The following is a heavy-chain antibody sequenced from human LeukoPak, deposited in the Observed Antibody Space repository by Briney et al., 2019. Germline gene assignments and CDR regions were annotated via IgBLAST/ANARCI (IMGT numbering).Heavy chain of an antibody. CDR1: GGSISSGGYS. J-gene: IGHJ4*02. Sequence: SETLSLTCAVSGGSISSGGYSWSWIRQPPGKGLEWIGYIYHSGSTYYNPSLKSRVTISVDRSKNQFSLKLSSVTAADTAVYYCARGYYFDYWGQGTLVTVSS. V-gene: IGHV4-30-2*01. CDR2: IYHSGST. CDR3: ARGYYFDY.